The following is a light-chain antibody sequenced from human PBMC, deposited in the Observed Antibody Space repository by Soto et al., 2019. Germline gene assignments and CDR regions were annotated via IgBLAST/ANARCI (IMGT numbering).Light chain of an antibody. J-gene: IGKJ1*01. CDR2: AVF. V-gene: IGKV1-27*01. CDR1: QGISYY. Sequence: DIQITQSPSSLSASVGDRVTITCRASQGISYYLAWYQQKPGKVPKLLNYAVFTLQTGVPSRFSGSGSGTDFTLTISSLQPEDVATYYFQEYNSVPWTFGQGAKVEIK. CDR3: QEYNSVPWT.